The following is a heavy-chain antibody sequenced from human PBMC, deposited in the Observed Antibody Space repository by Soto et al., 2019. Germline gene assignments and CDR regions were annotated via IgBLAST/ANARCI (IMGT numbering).Heavy chain of an antibody. CDR2: ISAYNGNT. Sequence: GASVKVSCKASGYTFTSYGISWVRQAPGQGLEWMGWISAYNGNTNYAQKLQGRVTMTTDTSTSTAYMELRSLRSDDTAVYYCARDEYYDSSGCGTFDYWGQGTLVTVSS. CDR3: ARDEYYDSSGCGTFDY. V-gene: IGHV1-18*01. J-gene: IGHJ4*02. D-gene: IGHD3-22*01. CDR1: GYTFTSYG.